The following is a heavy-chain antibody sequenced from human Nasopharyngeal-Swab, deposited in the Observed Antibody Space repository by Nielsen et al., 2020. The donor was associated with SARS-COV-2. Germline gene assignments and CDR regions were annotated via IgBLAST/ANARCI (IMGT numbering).Heavy chain of an antibody. CDR1: GFTFSSYG. J-gene: IGHJ4*02. V-gene: IGHV3-30*18. CDR3: VKGRAGFDPSYFDY. CDR2: ISYDGSNK. Sequence: GESLKISCAASGFTFSSYGMHWVRQAPGKGLEWVAVISYDGSNKYYADSVKGRFTISRDNSKNTLYLQMNSLRAEDTAVYYCVKGRAGFDPSYFDYWGQGTLVTVSS.